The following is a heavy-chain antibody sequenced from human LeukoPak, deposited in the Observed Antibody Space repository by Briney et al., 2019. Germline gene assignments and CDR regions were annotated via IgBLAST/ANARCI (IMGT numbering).Heavy chain of an antibody. CDR1: GFTLSSYA. CDR3: AKDIVVVPAAKGGAFDI. Sequence: GGSLRLSCAASGFTLSSYAMSWVRQAPGKGLEWVSAISGSGGSTYYADSVKGRFTISRDNSKNTLYLQMNSLRAEDTAVYYCAKDIVVVPAAKGGAFDIWGQGTMVTVSS. D-gene: IGHD2-2*01. J-gene: IGHJ3*02. CDR2: ISGSGGST. V-gene: IGHV3-23*01.